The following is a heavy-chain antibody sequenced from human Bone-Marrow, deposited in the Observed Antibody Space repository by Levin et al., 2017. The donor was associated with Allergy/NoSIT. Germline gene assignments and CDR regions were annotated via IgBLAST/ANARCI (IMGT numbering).Heavy chain of an antibody. CDR2: IYYSGST. CDR3: ARETYYYDSTGRNIHDYFDY. D-gene: IGHD3-22*01. J-gene: IGHJ4*02. Sequence: PSETLSLTCTVSGGSVSSGSYYWSWIRQPPGKGLEWIGYIYYSGSTNYNPSLKSRVTISVDTSRSQFSLKLNSVTAADTAVYYCARETYYYDSTGRNIHDYFDYWGQGTLVTVSS. V-gene: IGHV4-61*01. CDR1: GGSVSSGSYY.